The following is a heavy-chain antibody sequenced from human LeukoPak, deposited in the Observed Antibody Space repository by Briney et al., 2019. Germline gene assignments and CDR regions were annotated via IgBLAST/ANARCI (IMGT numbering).Heavy chain of an antibody. CDR1: GGSISDDGYY. D-gene: IGHD4-17*01. CDR2: IYYGGTT. CDR3: ARGGATVTDR. Sequence: SETLSLTCSVSGGSISDDGYYWSWIRQFPGKGLEWIGHIYYGGTTEYNPSLKSRITISRDTSKTQFSLQLNSVTVADTAVYYCARGGATVTDRWGQGTLVTVSS. V-gene: IGHV4-31*03. J-gene: IGHJ5*02.